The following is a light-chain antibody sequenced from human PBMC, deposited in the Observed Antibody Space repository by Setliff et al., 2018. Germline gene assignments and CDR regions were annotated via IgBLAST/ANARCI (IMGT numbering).Light chain of an antibody. Sequence: FMLTQPHSVSGSPGKTVTISCTRSSGSIASNYVQWYQQRPGNSPPTVIYEHNQRPSGVPDRFSGSIDSSSNSASLIISGLQTEDEAVYYCQSYGGSNVVFGGGTKVTVL. V-gene: IGLV6-57*01. J-gene: IGLJ2*01. CDR2: EHN. CDR1: SGSIASNY. CDR3: QSYGGSNVV.